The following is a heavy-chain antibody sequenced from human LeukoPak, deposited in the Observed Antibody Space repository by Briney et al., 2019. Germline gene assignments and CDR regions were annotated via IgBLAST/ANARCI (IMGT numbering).Heavy chain of an antibody. CDR3: ARVLPYYYNSGGYCDY. Sequence: SVKVSCKASGGTFSSYAISWVRQAPGQGLEWMGGIIPIFGTANYAQKFQGRVTITADESTSTAYMELSSLRSEDTAVYYCARVLPYYYNSGGYCDYWGQGTLVTVSS. V-gene: IGHV1-69*13. CDR2: IIPIFGTA. CDR1: GGTFSSYA. D-gene: IGHD3-22*01. J-gene: IGHJ4*02.